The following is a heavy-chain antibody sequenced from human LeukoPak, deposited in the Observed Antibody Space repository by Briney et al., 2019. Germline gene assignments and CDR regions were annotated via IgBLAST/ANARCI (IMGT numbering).Heavy chain of an antibody. CDR3: ARVDGYGILTGRDDAFDI. J-gene: IGHJ3*02. Sequence: GGSLRLSCAASGFTFSSYAMHWVCQAPGKGLEWVAVISYDGSNKYYADSVKGRFTISRDNSKNTLYLQMNSLRAEDTAVYYCARVDGYGILTGRDDAFDIWGQGTMVTVSS. D-gene: IGHD3-9*01. CDR2: ISYDGSNK. CDR1: GFTFSSYA. V-gene: IGHV3-30*04.